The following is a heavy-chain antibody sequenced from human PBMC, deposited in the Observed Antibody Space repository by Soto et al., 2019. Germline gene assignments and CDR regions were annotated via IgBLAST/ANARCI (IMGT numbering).Heavy chain of an antibody. CDR3: AIRRAYRNSWYYFDS. J-gene: IGHJ4*02. D-gene: IGHD1-7*01. V-gene: IGHV1-69-2*01. CDR2: VDPEDGQT. CDR1: GYTFTDNY. Sequence: ASVKVSCKVSGYTFTDNYIHWVQQVPGKGLEWMGLVDPEDGQTAYAEKFQGRVTLSADTSTDTAYMQLSGLKSEDTAVYYCAIRRAYRNSWYYFDSWGQGTLVTVSS.